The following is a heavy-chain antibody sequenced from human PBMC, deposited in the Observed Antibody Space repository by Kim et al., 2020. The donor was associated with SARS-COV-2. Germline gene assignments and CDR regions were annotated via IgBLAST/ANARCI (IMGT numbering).Heavy chain of an antibody. J-gene: IGHJ2*01. Sequence: GGSLRLSCAASGFTFSSYAMHWVRQAPGKGLEWVAVISYDGSNKYYADSVKGRFTISRDNSKNTLYLQMNSLRAEDTAVYYCAREGGQCCENWYFDLWGRGTLVTVSS. V-gene: IGHV3-30-3*01. CDR2: ISYDGSNK. CDR3: AREGGQCCENWYFDL. D-gene: IGHD6-19*01. CDR1: GFTFSSYA.